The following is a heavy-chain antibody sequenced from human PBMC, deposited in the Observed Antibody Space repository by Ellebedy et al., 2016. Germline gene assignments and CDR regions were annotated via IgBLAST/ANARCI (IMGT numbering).Heavy chain of an antibody. CDR3: ARVVPRNTQFDP. Sequence: GSLRLSCTVSDYSITTEYYWAWIRQPPGKGLQWIGSIYHSGNSYSTPSLKSRVTLSVDTSKNQFSLRLSSVTAADTAMYYCARVVPRNTQFDPWGQGTLVTVSS. CDR1: DYSITTEYY. CDR2: IYHSGNS. J-gene: IGHJ5*02. D-gene: IGHD1-14*01. V-gene: IGHV4-38-2*02.